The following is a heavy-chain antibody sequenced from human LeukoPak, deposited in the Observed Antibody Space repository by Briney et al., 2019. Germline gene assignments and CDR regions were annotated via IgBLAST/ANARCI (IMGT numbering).Heavy chain of an antibody. CDR3: ARDLWATYCSSISCAYFDY. CDR1: GFTFSIYG. Sequence: GGSLRLSCAASGFTFSIYGMHWVRQAPGKGLEWVAVIWHDGSKKYYADFVKGRFTISRDNSRNTLYLEMNSLRAEHTAVYYCARDLWATYCSSISCAYFDYWGQGILVTVSS. J-gene: IGHJ4*02. V-gene: IGHV3-33*01. CDR2: IWHDGSKK. D-gene: IGHD2-2*01.